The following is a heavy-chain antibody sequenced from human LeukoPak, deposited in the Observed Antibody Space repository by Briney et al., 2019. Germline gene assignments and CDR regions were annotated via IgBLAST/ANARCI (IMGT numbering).Heavy chain of an antibody. V-gene: IGHV4-59*01. Sequence: PSETLCLTCAVSGGSTSSYYWSWVRQAPGKGLEWIGDISYNGSTKNNPSLKSRVIISVNASKRQFSLKLTSVTAADTPVYYCAREGSGSFPDAFDIWGQATKVTVSS. CDR1: GGSTSSYY. CDR2: ISYNGST. J-gene: IGHJ3*02. CDR3: AREGSGSFPDAFDI. D-gene: IGHD3-10*01.